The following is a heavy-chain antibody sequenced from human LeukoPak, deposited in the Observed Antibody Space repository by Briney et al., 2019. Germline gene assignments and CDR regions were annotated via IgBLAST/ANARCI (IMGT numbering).Heavy chain of an antibody. CDR1: GGSFSGYY. Sequence: SETLSLTCAVYGGSFSGYYWSWIRQPPGKGLEWIGEINHSRSTNYNPSLKSRVTISVDTSKNQFSLKLSSVTAADTAVYYCARGGTYYDFWSGYSRYFDYWGQGTLVTVSS. V-gene: IGHV4-34*01. D-gene: IGHD3-3*01. CDR3: ARGGTYYDFWSGYSRYFDY. CDR2: INHSRST. J-gene: IGHJ4*02.